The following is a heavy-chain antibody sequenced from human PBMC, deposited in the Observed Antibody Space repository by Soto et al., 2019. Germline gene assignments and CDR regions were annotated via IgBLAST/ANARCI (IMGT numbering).Heavy chain of an antibody. V-gene: IGHV1-18*01. D-gene: IGHD3-10*01. CDR2: INTFNGNA. CDR3: ARDLWYGAEKEDY. Sequence: QVQLVQSGAEVKKPGASVRLSCKTSGYTFSSFGVSWVRQAPGQGLERMGWINTFNGNANTAQKFQGRVSMTMDTSTTTVYMDLTSLTSDDTAVYYCARDLWYGAEKEDYWGQGTLVTVS. CDR1: GYTFSSFG. J-gene: IGHJ4*02.